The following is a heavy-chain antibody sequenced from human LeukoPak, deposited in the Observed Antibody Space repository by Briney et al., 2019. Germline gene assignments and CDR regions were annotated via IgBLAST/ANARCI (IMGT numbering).Heavy chain of an antibody. CDR1: GFTFSSYS. V-gene: IGHV3-21*01. D-gene: IGHD3-22*01. CDR2: ISSSSSYI. Sequence: GGSLRLSCAASGFTFSSYSMNWVRQAPEKGLEWVSSISSSSSYIYYADSVKGRFTISRDNAKNSLYLQMNSLRAEDTAVYYCARISHYDSSGYYPYYYGMDVWGQGTTVTVSS. J-gene: IGHJ6*02. CDR3: ARISHYDSSGYYPYYYGMDV.